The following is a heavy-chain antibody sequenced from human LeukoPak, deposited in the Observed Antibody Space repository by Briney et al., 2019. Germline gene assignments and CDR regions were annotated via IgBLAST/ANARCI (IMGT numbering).Heavy chain of an antibody. Sequence: ASVKVSCKVSGYTLTELSMHCVRQAPGKGLEWMGGFDPEDGETIYAQKFQGRVTMTEDTSTDTAYMELSSLRSEDTAVYYCATGGRSGWYFDYWGQGTLVTVSS. CDR2: FDPEDGET. J-gene: IGHJ4*02. CDR1: GYTLTELS. D-gene: IGHD6-19*01. CDR3: ATGGRSGWYFDY. V-gene: IGHV1-24*01.